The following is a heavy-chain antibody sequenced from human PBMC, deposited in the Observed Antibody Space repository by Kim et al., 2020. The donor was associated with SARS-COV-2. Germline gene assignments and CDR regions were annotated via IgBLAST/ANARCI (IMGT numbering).Heavy chain of an antibody. CDR3: TADLERSSGYSHDY. Sequence: GGSLRLSCVVSGFSFKDAWMSWVRQSPSKGLECVGRIKRKADGETTAYAAPVKGRFSISRDDSKNTLYLQMNSLKIEDSALYYCTADLERSSGYSHDYWGQGILVTVSS. V-gene: IGHV3-15*05. CDR1: GFSFKDAW. D-gene: IGHD6-19*01. CDR2: IKRKADGETT. J-gene: IGHJ4*02.